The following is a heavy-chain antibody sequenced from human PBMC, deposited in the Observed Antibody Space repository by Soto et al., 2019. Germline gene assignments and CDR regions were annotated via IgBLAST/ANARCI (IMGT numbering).Heavy chain of an antibody. CDR3: ARYDSSGYYWPYYYYGMDV. D-gene: IGHD3-22*01. CDR1: GFTFSTYS. V-gene: IGHV3-21*01. J-gene: IGHJ6*02. CDR2: ISSSSSYI. Sequence: GGSLRLSCAASGFTFSTYSMNWVRQAPGKGLEWVSSISSSSSYIYYADSVKGRFTISRDNAKNSLCLQMNSLRAEDTAVYYCARYDSSGYYWPYYYYGMDVWGQGTTVTVSS.